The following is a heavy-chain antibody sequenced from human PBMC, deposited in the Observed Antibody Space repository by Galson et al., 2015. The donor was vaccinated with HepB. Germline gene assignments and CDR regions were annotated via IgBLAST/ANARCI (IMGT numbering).Heavy chain of an antibody. Sequence: SLRLSCAASGFTFSRYGMRWVRQAPGKGLEWVADIWDDGSNEEYEDSVKGRFTISRDNSKNTLDLQMNSLRAEDTAIYYCARIRRDCVSNRCHGYGMDVWGQGTTVTVSS. V-gene: IGHV3-33*01. J-gene: IGHJ6*02. CDR3: ARIRRDCVSNRCHGYGMDV. CDR1: GFTFSRYG. D-gene: IGHD2-2*01. CDR2: IWDDGSNE.